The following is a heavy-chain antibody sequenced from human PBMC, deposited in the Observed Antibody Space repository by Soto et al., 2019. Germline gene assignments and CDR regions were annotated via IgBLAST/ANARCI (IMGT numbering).Heavy chain of an antibody. CDR2: INPDGSAT. V-gene: IGHV3-74*01. CDR3: ARVAY. Sequence: GGSLRLSCAASGFTFSSYWMHWVRQAPGKGLVWVSRINPDGSATNYADSVKGRFIISRDNAQNSLFLQMNTLRPEDTAMYYCARVAYWGPGTQVTVSS. J-gene: IGHJ4*02. CDR1: GFTFSSYW.